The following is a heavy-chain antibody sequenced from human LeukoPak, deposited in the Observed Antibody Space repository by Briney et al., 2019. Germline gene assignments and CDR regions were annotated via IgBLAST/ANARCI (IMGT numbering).Heavy chain of an antibody. D-gene: IGHD4-11*01. CDR1: GYTFSAFY. CDR2: INPNSGGT. J-gene: IGHJ1*01. Sequence: GASVKVSCKTSGYTFSAFYIHWVRQAPGQGLEWMGWINPNSGGTNYAQKFQGRVTMTRDKSSSTAYMELSSLTSDDTAVFYCARVFSNYANTAEYFQHWGQGTLVTVPS. CDR3: ARVFSNYANTAEYFQH. V-gene: IGHV1-2*02.